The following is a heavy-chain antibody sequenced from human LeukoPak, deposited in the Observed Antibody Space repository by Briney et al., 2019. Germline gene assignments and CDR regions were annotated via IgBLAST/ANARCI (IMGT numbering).Heavy chain of an antibody. D-gene: IGHD1-26*01. J-gene: IGHJ4*02. V-gene: IGHV3-30*04. Sequence: PGGSLRLSCAASGFTFSSYAMHWVRQAPGKGLEWVAVISYDGSNKYYADSVKGRFTISRDNSKNTLYLQMNSLRAEDTAVYYCARDAVGMVGAITQFDYWGQGTLVTVSS. CDR1: GFTFSSYA. CDR2: ISYDGSNK. CDR3: ARDAVGMVGAITQFDY.